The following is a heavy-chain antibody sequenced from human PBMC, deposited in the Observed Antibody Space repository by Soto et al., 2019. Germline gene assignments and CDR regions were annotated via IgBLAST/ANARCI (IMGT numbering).Heavy chain of an antibody. J-gene: IGHJ4*02. Sequence: GGSLRLSCAASGFTFSSYGMHWVRQAPGKGLEWVAVIWYDGSNKYYADSVKGRFTISRDNSKNTLYLQMNSLRAEDTAVYYCARDIDSTEYYFDYWGQGPWSPSPQ. D-gene: IGHD3-22*01. CDR2: IWYDGSNK. CDR1: GFTFSSYG. CDR3: ARDIDSTEYYFDY. V-gene: IGHV3-33*01.